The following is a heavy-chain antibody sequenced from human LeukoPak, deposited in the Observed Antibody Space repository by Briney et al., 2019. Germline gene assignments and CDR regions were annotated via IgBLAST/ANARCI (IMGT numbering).Heavy chain of an antibody. CDR1: GFTFSSFD. J-gene: IGHJ6*03. V-gene: IGHV3-13*01. D-gene: IGHD1-1*01. CDR2: IGTASDT. Sequence: GGSLRLSCAASGFTFSSFDMHWVRQPTGQGLEWVPTIGTASDTYYPGSVEGRFTLSRDNAKNYLYLQMNSLTAGDTAVYYCARGPPRGKYYYMDVWGKGTTVTVSS. CDR3: ARGPPRGKYYYMDV.